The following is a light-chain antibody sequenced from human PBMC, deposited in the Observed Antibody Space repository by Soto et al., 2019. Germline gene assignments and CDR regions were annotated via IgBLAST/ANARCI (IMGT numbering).Light chain of an antibody. J-gene: IGKJ1*01. Sequence: EIVMTQSPATLSVSPGERATLSCRASQSVSSNLAWYQQKPGQAPRLLIYGASTRATGIPARFSGSGSGTEFTLTISSLQSEDFAVYYCQQYNNWPPRWTFXQGTKVDIK. CDR2: GAS. V-gene: IGKV3-15*01. CDR1: QSVSSN. CDR3: QQYNNWPPRWT.